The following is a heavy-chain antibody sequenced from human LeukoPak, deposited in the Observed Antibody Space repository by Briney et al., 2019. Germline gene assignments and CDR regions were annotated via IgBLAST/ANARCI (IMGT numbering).Heavy chain of an antibody. J-gene: IGHJ4*02. D-gene: IGHD6-19*01. CDR3: AKQSRSSGWYPIDY. Sequence: GGSLRLSCAASGFTFSSYAMSWVRQAPGKGLEWVSAISGSGGSTYYADSVKGRFTISGDNSKNTLYLQMNSLRAEDTAVYYCAKQSRSSGWYPIDYWGQGTLVTVSS. CDR1: GFTFSSYA. CDR2: ISGSGGST. V-gene: IGHV3-23*01.